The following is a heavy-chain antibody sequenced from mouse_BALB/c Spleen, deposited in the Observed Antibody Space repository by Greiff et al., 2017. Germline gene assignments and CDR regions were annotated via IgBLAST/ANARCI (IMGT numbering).Heavy chain of an antibody. CDR2: IWSGGST. CDR1: GFSLTSYG. Sequence: VKLMESGPGLVQPSQSLSITCTVSGFSLTSYGVHWVRQSPGKGLEWLGVIWSGGSTDYNAAFISRLSISKDNSKSQVFFKMNSLQADDTAIYYCARNCGNYLYYYAMDYWGQGTSVTVSS. V-gene: IGHV2-4-1*01. J-gene: IGHJ4*01. CDR3: ARNCGNYLYYYAMDY. D-gene: IGHD2-1*01.